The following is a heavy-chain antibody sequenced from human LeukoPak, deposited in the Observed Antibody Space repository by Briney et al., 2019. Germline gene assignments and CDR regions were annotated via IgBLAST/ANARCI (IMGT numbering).Heavy chain of an antibody. V-gene: IGHV3-30*03. CDR1: GFTFSSYG. J-gene: IGHJ5*02. Sequence: GGSPRLSCAASGFTFSSYGMHWVRQAPGKGLEWVAVISYDGSNKYYADSVKGRFTISRDNSKNTLYLQMNSLRAEDTAVYYCASEEKVGSSSWYNWFDPWGQGTLVTVSS. CDR2: ISYDGSNK. CDR3: ASEEKVGSSSWYNWFDP. D-gene: IGHD6-13*01.